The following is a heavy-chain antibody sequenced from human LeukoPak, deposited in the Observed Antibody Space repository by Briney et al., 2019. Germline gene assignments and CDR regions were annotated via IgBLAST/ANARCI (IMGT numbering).Heavy chain of an antibody. CDR1: GGSISSYY. Sequence: PSETLSLTCTVSGGSISSYYWSWIRQTAGKGLEWIGRIYTSGSPNYNPSLKSRVTMSVDTSKNQFSLKLSSVTAADTAVYYCARARYCISPSCPYYYYYYMDVWGKGTTVTVSS. V-gene: IGHV4-4*07. D-gene: IGHD2-2*01. CDR3: ARARYCISPSCPYYYYYYMDV. J-gene: IGHJ6*03. CDR2: IYTSGSP.